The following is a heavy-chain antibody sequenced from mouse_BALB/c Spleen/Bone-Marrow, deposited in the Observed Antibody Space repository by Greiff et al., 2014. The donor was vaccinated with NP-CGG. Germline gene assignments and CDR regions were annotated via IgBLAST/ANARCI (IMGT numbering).Heavy chain of an antibody. Sequence: EVQLQQSGPELVKPGASMKISCKASGYSFTGYSMNWVKQSHGENLEWIGLINPYNGGTSYNQKSKGKATITVDKSSSTAYMELLSLTSEDSAGYYCARGGFGFAYWGQGTLVTVSA. CDR3: ARGGFGFAY. V-gene: IGHV1-18*01. J-gene: IGHJ3*01. CDR2: INPYNGGT. CDR1: GYSFTGYS.